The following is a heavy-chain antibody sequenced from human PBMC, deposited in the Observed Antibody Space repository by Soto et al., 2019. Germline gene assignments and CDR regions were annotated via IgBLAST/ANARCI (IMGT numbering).Heavy chain of an antibody. Sequence: QVPLVQSGAEVKKPGASVKVSCKASGYTITSYGISWVRQAPGQGLEWMGWISAYNGNTNYAQKFQGRVTLTTDTSTGTAYMDLGSLGSDDTDVYFCATCIVVVVEAMGGGDAVDIWGQGTLVTVSS. D-gene: IGHD2-15*01. CDR2: ISAYNGNT. CDR3: ATCIVVVVEAMGGGDAVDI. J-gene: IGHJ3*02. CDR1: GYTITSYG. V-gene: IGHV1-18*01.